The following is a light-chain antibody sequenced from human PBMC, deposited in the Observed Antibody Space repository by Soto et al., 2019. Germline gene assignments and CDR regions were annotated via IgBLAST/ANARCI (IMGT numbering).Light chain of an antibody. CDR2: GAS. CDR1: QSVSSSY. Sequence: EIVLTQSPGTLSLSPGERATLSCRASQSVSSSYLAWYQQKPGQAPRLLIYGASSRATGIPDRFSGSGSGKYFPLTITRLEPEDFAVYYCPQYGSSPPIPFGQGTRLEIK. J-gene: IGKJ5*01. V-gene: IGKV3-20*01. CDR3: PQYGSSPPIP.